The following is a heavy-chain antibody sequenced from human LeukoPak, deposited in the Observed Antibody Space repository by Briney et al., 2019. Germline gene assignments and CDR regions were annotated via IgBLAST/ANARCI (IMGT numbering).Heavy chain of an antibody. CDR1: GFTVSSNY. V-gene: IGHV3-66*01. D-gene: IGHD7-27*01. CDR3: ARDLGNWGSHDFDC. Sequence: GGSLRLSCAASGFTVSSNYMTWGRQAPGKGLEWVSIIYSVGSTYYADSVKGRFTISRDNSKNTPYLQMNSLRAEDTAVYYCARDLGNWGSHDFDCWGQGTLVTVSS. CDR2: IYSVGST. J-gene: IGHJ4*02.